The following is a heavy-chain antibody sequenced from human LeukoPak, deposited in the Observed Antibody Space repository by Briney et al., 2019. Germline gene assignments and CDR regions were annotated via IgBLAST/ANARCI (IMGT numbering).Heavy chain of an antibody. Sequence: SETLSLTCTVSGGSISSYYWSWIRQPAGKGLEWIGRIYTGGSTNYNPSLMSRVTMSVDTSKNQFSLKLSSVTAADTAVYYCARFDSSGSEAFDIWGQGTMVTVSS. D-gene: IGHD3-22*01. V-gene: IGHV4-4*07. CDR3: ARFDSSGSEAFDI. CDR1: GGSISSYY. J-gene: IGHJ3*02. CDR2: IYTGGST.